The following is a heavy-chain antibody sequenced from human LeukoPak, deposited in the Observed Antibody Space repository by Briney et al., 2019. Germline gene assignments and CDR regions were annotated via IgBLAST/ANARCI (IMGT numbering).Heavy chain of an antibody. Sequence: SVKVSCKASGGTFSSYAISWVRQAPGQGLEWMGGIIPIFGTASYAQKFQGRVTITTDESTSTAYMELSSLRSEDTAVYYCARTPQDYGGNPPDLWGRGTLVTVSS. CDR1: GGTFSSYA. D-gene: IGHD4-23*01. J-gene: IGHJ2*01. V-gene: IGHV1-69*05. CDR2: IIPIFGTA. CDR3: ARTPQDYGGNPPDL.